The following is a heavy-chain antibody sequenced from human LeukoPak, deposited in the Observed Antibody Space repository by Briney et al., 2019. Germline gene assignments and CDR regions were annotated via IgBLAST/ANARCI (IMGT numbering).Heavy chain of an antibody. CDR2: IYTSGST. D-gene: IGHD3-22*01. CDR3: ARDGAYYDSSGSAPFDY. J-gene: IGHJ4*02. Sequence: SETLSLTCTVSGGSISSYYWSWIRQPAGKGLEWIGRIYTSGSTNYNPSLKSRVTMPVDTSKNQFSLKLSSVTAADTAVYYRARDGAYYDSSGSAPFDYWGQGTLVTVSS. CDR1: GGSISSYY. V-gene: IGHV4-4*07.